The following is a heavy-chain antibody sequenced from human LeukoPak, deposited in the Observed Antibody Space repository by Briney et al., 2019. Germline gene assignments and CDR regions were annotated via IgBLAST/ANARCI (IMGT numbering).Heavy chain of an antibody. CDR1: GFSLSTNG. Sequence: GGSLRLSCAVSGFSLSTNGMSWVRQAPGKGLEWVSAITMSGTSTYYADSVKGRFTISRDSSKNTLYPQMNSLRAEDTAVYYCAKDVGKWESPHYFDYWGQGTLVTVSS. V-gene: IGHV3-23*01. D-gene: IGHD1-26*01. CDR2: ITMSGTST. J-gene: IGHJ4*02. CDR3: AKDVGKWESPHYFDY.